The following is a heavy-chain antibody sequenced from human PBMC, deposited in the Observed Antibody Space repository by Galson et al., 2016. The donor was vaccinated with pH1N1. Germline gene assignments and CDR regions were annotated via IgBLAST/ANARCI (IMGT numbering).Heavy chain of an antibody. D-gene: IGHD6-19*01. Sequence: CAASGFPFSTSWMTWVRQAPGKGLEWAANIKQDGSEKYYLDSVKGRFTISRDNAKESLFLQMNSLRAEDTAVYYCAKGGLAPGDYWGQGTLVTVSS. CDR3: AKGGLAPGDY. CDR1: GFPFSTSW. CDR2: IKQDGSEK. J-gene: IGHJ4*02. V-gene: IGHV3-7*01.